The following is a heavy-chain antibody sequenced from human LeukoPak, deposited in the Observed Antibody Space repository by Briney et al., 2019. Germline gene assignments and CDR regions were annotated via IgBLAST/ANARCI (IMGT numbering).Heavy chain of an antibody. CDR3: ARGRYYDSSVYYY. Sequence: PSETLSLTCTVSGGSISSYYWSWIRQPPGKGLEWIGYIYYSGSTNYNPSLKSRVTISVDTSKNQFSLKLSSVTAADTAVYYCARGRYYDSSVYYYWGQGTLVTVSS. V-gene: IGHV4-59*01. D-gene: IGHD3-22*01. J-gene: IGHJ4*02. CDR2: IYYSGST. CDR1: GGSISSYY.